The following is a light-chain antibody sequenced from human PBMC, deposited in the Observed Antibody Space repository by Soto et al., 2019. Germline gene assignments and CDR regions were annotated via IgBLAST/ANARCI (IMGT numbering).Light chain of an antibody. J-gene: IGKJ2*01. V-gene: IGKV3-15*01. CDR2: GAS. CDR3: QQYHNWPYT. CDR1: QSVSSN. Sequence: EIVMTQSPATLSVSPGERATLSCRASQSVSSNLAWYQQKPGQAPGLLIYGASTRATDILARFSGSGSGTQFTLTISSLQSEDFAVYYCQQYHNWPYTFGQGTKLEIK.